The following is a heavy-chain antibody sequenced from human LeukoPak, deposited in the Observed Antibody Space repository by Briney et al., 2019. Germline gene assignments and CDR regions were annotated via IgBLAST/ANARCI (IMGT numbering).Heavy chain of an antibody. V-gene: IGHV1-46*01. Sequence: ASVKVSCKASGYTFPSYYMHWVRQAPGQGLEWMGIINPSGGSTSYAQKFQGRVTMTRDTSTSTVYMELSSLRSEDTAVYYCAREEIVAAAYFYYYYYMDVWGKGTTVTVSS. CDR2: INPSGGST. D-gene: IGHD5-12*01. CDR3: AREEIVAAAYFYYYYYMDV. J-gene: IGHJ6*03. CDR1: GYTFPSYY.